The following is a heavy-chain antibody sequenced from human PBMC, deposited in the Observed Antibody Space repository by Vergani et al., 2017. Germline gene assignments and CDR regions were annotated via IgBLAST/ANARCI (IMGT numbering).Heavy chain of an antibody. CDR3: AGPIVLTNYGMDV. Sequence: QVQLVQSGAEVKKPGASVKDSCKASGYTFTGYCMHWVRQAPRQGLEWMGIINPSGGSTSYAQKFQGRVTMTRDTSTSTVYMELSSLRSEDTAVYYCAGPIVLTNYGMDVWGQGP. D-gene: IGHD2-8*01. J-gene: IGHJ6*02. CDR1: GYTFTGYC. CDR2: INPSGGST. V-gene: IGHV1-46*01.